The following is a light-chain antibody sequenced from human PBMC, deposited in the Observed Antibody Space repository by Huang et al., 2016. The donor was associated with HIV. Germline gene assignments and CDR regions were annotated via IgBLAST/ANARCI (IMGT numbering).Light chain of an antibody. Sequence: EVVLTQSPATLSLSPGDRATLSCRASDGVGNSLAWYQQRPGRAPRLLIYDASNRATGIPARCSGSGSGTDFTLTISSLEPEDIAVYYCQQRSKDFGGGTKVEI. CDR2: DAS. V-gene: IGKV3-11*01. J-gene: IGKJ4*01. CDR1: DGVGNS. CDR3: QQRSKD.